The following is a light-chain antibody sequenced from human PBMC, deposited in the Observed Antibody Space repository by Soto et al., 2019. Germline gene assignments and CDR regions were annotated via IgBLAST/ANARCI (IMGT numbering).Light chain of an antibody. CDR3: SSYTSGSTHVV. V-gene: IGLV2-14*03. J-gene: IGLJ2*01. CDR1: SSDVGGYNY. CDR2: DVN. Sequence: QSALTQPASVSGSPGQSITISCTGTSSDVGGYNYVSWYQQHPGKAPKLMIYDVNDRPSGVSDRFSGSKSGNTASLTISGLQADEEADYFCSSYTSGSTHVVFGGGTKLTVL.